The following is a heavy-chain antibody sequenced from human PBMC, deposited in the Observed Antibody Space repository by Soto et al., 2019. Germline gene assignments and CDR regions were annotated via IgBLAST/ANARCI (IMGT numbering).Heavy chain of an antibody. Sequence: EVQLVESGGDLVKPGGSLRLSCAVSGFTFSDAWMSWVRQAPGKGLEWVSRIKSKIDGGTTDYAAPVKGRFSISRDDSKNTLYLQMNSLKTEDTAVYFCTTERMAVAGYSPNHWGQGTLVTVSS. CDR1: GFTFSDAW. CDR2: IKSKIDGGTT. CDR3: TTERMAVAGYSPNH. J-gene: IGHJ4*02. D-gene: IGHD6-19*01. V-gene: IGHV3-15*07.